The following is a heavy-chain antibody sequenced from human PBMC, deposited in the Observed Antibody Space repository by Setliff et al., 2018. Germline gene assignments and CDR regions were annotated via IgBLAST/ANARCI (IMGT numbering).Heavy chain of an antibody. V-gene: IGHV4-59*08. D-gene: IGHD1-1*01. J-gene: IGHJ4*02. CDR3: ARTGTYRYFDY. Sequence: SETLSLTCTVSGGSITNFYWSWIRQPPGKGLEWIGYVYYSGTAYYNPSLKSRVTISVDTSKNQFSLKLSSVTAADTAVYYCARTGTYRYFDYWGQGTLVTVSS. CDR2: VYYSGTA. CDR1: GGSITNFY.